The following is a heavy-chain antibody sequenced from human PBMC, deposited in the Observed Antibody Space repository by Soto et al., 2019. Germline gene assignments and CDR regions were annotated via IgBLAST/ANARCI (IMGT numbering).Heavy chain of an antibody. Sequence: GASVKVSCKASGYTFTSYDINWVRQATGQGLEWMGWMNPNSGNTGYAQKFQGRVTMTRNTSISTAYMELSSLRSEDTAVYYCARVKVSTVTTRKPYYYYGMDVWGQGTTVTVSS. J-gene: IGHJ6*02. CDR2: MNPNSGNT. CDR3: ARVKVSTVTTRKPYYYYGMDV. D-gene: IGHD4-4*01. CDR1: GYTFTSYD. V-gene: IGHV1-8*01.